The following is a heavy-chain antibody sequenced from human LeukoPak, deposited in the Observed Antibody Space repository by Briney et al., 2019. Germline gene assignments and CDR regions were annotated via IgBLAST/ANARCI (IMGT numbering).Heavy chain of an antibody. CDR3: ARANGGMVREAFDI. J-gene: IGHJ3*02. D-gene: IGHD3-10*01. CDR2: IYSGGST. CDR1: GFIFSSYA. V-gene: IGHV3-53*01. Sequence: PGGSLRLSCAASGFIFSSYAMSWVRQAPGKGLEWVSVIYSGGSTYYADSVKGRFTISRDNSKNTLYLQMNSLRAEDTAVYYCARANGGMVREAFDIWGQGTMVTVSS.